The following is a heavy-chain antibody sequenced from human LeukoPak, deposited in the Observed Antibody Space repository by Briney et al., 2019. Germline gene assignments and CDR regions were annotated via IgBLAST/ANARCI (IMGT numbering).Heavy chain of an antibody. CDR1: GGTFSIYA. D-gene: IGHD1-26*01. Sequence: SVNVSCKASGGTFSIYAISWVRQAPGQGLEWMGEIIPIFGTANYAQKFQGRVTITADESTSTAYMELSSLRSEDTAVYYCARALRSGSYYGVGYYYYGMDVWGQGTTVTVSS. V-gene: IGHV1-69*13. CDR3: ARALRSGSYYGVGYYYYGMDV. CDR2: IIPIFGTA. J-gene: IGHJ6*02.